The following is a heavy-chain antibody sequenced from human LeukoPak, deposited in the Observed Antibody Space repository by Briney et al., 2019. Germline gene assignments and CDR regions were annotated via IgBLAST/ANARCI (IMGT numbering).Heavy chain of an antibody. CDR1: GGSISNYY. CDR2: FYARGIT. Sequence: PSETLSLTCTVSGGSISNYYWSWIRQPAGKGLEWIGRFYARGITNYNPSLKSRVTMSVDTSKNQFSLKLSSVTAADTAVYYCARGPVGGTTYNDGDAFDIWGQGTMVTVSS. D-gene: IGHD1-7*01. CDR3: ARGPVGGTTYNDGDAFDI. J-gene: IGHJ3*02. V-gene: IGHV4-4*07.